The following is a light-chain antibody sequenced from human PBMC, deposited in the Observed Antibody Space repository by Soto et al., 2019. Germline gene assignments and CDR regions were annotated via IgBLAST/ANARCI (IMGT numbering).Light chain of an antibody. CDR1: SSNIGAGYD. J-gene: IGLJ1*01. CDR2: GNG. Sequence: QSVLTQPPSVSGAPRQRVTISCTGSSSNIGAGYDVHWYQQLPGTAPKLLIYGNGNRPSGVPDRFSGSKSGTSASLAITGLQAEDEADYYCQSYDSSLSGSEVFGTGTKVTVL. CDR3: QSYDSSLSGSEV. V-gene: IGLV1-40*01.